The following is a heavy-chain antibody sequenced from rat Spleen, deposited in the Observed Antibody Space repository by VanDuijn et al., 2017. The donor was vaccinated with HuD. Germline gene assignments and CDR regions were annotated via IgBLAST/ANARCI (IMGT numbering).Heavy chain of an antibody. D-gene: IGHD1-12*01. Sequence: EVQLVESGGGLVQPGRSLKISCTASGFIFRKYDMAWVRQAPTKGLEWVASISPSGGSTYYRDSVKGRFIVSRDDAKTTLNLQMDSLRSEDTATYYCGRQELLGEFAYWGQGTLVTVSS. CDR3: GRQELLGEFAY. CDR2: ISPSGGST. CDR1: GFIFRKYD. J-gene: IGHJ3*01. V-gene: IGHV5-25*01.